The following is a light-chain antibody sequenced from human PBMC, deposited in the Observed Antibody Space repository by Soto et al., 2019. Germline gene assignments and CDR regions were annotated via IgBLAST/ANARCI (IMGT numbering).Light chain of an antibody. CDR1: QSVSSSY. V-gene: IGKV3-20*01. CDR2: GAS. Sequence: EIVLTQSPGTLSLSPGERATLSCRASQSVSSSYLAWYQQKPGQAPRLLIYGASSRATGIPDRFSGSGSGTGFTLTISRLEPEVFAVYCCQQYGSSPQTFGQGTKLEIK. CDR3: QQYGSSPQT. J-gene: IGKJ2*01.